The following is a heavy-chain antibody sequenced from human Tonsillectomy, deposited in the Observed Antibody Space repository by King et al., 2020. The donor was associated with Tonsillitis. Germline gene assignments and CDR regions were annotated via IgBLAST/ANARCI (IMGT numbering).Heavy chain of an antibody. Sequence: VQLVESGGGLVQPGGSLRLSCAASGFTFSSYWMHWVRQAPGKGLGGVSRINNDGSSTRHANSVKGRFTISRDNAKNTLYLQMNSLRAEDTAGYYCAREVPSYYYYMDVWGKGTTVTVSS. CDR1: GFTFSSYW. J-gene: IGHJ6*03. D-gene: IGHD1-1*01. V-gene: IGHV3-74*01. CDR2: INNDGSST. CDR3: AREVPSYYYYMDV.